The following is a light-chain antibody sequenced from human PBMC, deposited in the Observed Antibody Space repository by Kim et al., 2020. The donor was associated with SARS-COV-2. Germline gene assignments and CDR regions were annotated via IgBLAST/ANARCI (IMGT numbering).Light chain of an antibody. Sequence: GQKGTISCSGSSTNIGSNYVYWYQQLPGTAPNLLIYRNNRRPSGVPDRFSGSKSGTSASLAISGLRSEDEADYYCAAWDDSLSGVVFGGGTQLTVL. J-gene: IGLJ2*01. CDR2: RNN. V-gene: IGLV1-47*01. CDR3: AAWDDSLSGVV. CDR1: STNIGSNY.